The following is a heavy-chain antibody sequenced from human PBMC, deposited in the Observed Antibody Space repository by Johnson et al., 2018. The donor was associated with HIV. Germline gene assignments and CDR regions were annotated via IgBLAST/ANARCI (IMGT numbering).Heavy chain of an antibody. J-gene: IGHJ3*02. D-gene: IGHD3-10*01. V-gene: IGHV3-15*01. CDR1: GFTFSNAW. CDR2: IKSKTDGGTT. Sequence: VQLVESGGGLVKPGGSLRLSCAASGFTFSNAWMSWVRQAPGKGLEWVGRIKSKTDGGTTDYAAPVKGRFTISRDDSKNTLYLQMNGLKTEDTAVYYCTTDQGYYGDAFDIWGQGTMVTVSS. CDR3: TTDQGYYGDAFDI.